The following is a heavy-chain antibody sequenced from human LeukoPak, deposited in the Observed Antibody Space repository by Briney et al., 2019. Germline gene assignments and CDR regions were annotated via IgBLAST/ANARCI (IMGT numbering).Heavy chain of an antibody. CDR3: ARGWYNCNDEYWFDP. D-gene: IGHD1-1*01. Sequence: PSETLSLTCTVSGGSISSYYWSWIRQPPGKGLEWLGYIYYSGSTNYNPSLKSRVTISVDTSKNQFSLKLSSVTAADTAVYYCARGWYNCNDEYWFDPWGQGTLVTVSS. CDR2: IYYSGST. CDR1: GGSISSYY. J-gene: IGHJ5*02. V-gene: IGHV4-59*01.